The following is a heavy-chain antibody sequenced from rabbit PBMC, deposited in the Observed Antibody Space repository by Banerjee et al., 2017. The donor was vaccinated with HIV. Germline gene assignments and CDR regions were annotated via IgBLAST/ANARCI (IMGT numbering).Heavy chain of an antibody. J-gene: IGHJ3*01. CDR1: GFSFSSNYW. Sequence: QEQLEESGGDLVKPEGSLTLTCTASGFSFSSNYWICWVRQAPGKGLEWIGCIWTGSGNTHYASWAKGRFTISKTSSTTVDLKMTSLTAADTATYFCARETYDDYGNYDLWGQGTLVTVS. CDR2: IWTGSGNT. V-gene: IGHV1S45*01. D-gene: IGHD2-1*01. CDR3: ARETYDDYGNYDL.